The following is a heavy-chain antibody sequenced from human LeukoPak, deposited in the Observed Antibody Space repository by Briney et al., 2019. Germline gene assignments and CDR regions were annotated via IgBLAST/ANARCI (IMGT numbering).Heavy chain of an antibody. CDR3: ARVGIGYCSSTSCYGLGY. V-gene: IGHV1-2*02. D-gene: IGHD2-2*01. CDR2: INPNSGGT. J-gene: IGHJ4*02. Sequence: ASVKVSCKASGYTFTGYYMHWVRQAPGQGLEWMGWINPNSGGTNYAQKFQGRVTMTRDTSISTAHMELSRLRSDDTAVYYCARVGIGYCSSTSCYGLGYWGQGTLVTVSS. CDR1: GYTFTGYY.